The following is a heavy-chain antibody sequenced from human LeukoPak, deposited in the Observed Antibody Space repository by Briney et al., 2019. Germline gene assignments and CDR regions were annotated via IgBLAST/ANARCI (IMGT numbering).Heavy chain of an antibody. CDR2: IYYSGST. CDR3: ASGYCSSTSCYTPLHY. V-gene: IGHV4-39*02. J-gene: IGHJ4*02. D-gene: IGHD2-2*02. CDR1: GGSISSSSYY. Sequence: TSETLSLTCTVSGGSISSSSYYWGWIRQPPGKGLEWIGSIYYSGSTYYNPSLKSRVTISVDTSKNHFSLKLSSVTAADTAVYYCASGYCSSTSCYTPLHYWGQGTLATVSS.